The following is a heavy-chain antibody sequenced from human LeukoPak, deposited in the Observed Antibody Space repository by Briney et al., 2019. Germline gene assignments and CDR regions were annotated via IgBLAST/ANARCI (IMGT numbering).Heavy chain of an antibody. V-gene: IGHV3-48*01. J-gene: IGHJ6*02. CDR3: ARLLLEYSSSYYYGMDV. D-gene: IGHD6-6*01. Sequence: GGSLRLSCAASGFTFSSYSMNWVRQAPGKGLEWVSYISSSSSTIYYADSVKGRFTISRDNAKNSLYLQMNSLRAEDTAVYYCARLLLEYSSSYYYGMDVWGQGTTVTVSS. CDR1: GFTFSSYS. CDR2: ISSSSSTI.